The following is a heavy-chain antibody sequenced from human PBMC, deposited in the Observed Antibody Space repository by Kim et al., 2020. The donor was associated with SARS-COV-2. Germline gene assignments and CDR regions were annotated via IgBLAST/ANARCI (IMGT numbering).Heavy chain of an antibody. D-gene: IGHD3-10*01. V-gene: IGHV3-64D*06. Sequence: GGSLRLSCSASGFTFSSYAIDWVRQAPGKGLEYVAAITSNGGSTYYADSVKGRFRISRDNSKNTVYLQMSSLRVEDTAVYYCERWFGEFNNDDDGFDIWGQGTMVTVSS. CDR2: ITSNGGST. CDR1: GFTFSSYA. CDR3: ERWFGEFNNDDDGFDI. J-gene: IGHJ3*02.